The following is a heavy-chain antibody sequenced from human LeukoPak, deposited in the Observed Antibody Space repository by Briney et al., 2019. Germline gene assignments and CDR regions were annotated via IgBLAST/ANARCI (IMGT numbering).Heavy chain of an antibody. Sequence: GGSLRLSCAASGFTFGSYWMHWVRRAPGKGLVWVSRINNDGSSTSYADSVKGRFTISRDNAKNTLYLQMNSLRAEDTAVYYCARPTKEGSSWYWWFDPWGQGTLVTVSS. CDR3: ARPTKEGSSWYWWFDP. CDR1: GFTFGSYW. CDR2: INNDGSST. D-gene: IGHD6-13*01. J-gene: IGHJ5*02. V-gene: IGHV3-74*01.